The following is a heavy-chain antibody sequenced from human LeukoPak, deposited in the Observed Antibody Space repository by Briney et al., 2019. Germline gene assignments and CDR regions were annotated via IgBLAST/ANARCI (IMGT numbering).Heavy chain of an antibody. D-gene: IGHD3-22*01. CDR3: ARDDSSGYYNYFDY. V-gene: IGHV3-48*03. J-gene: IGHJ4*02. CDR2: ISSSGSTI. Sequence: GGSLRLSCAASGFTFSSYEMNWVRQAPGKGLEWVSYISSSGSTIYYADSVKGRFTISRDNAKNSLYLQMNSLRSEDMAVYYCARDDSSGYYNYFDYWGQGTLVTVSS. CDR1: GFTFSSYE.